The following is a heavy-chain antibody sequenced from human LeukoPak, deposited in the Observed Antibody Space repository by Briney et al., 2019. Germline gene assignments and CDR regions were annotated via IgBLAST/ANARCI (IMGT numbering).Heavy chain of an antibody. CDR1: GFTFSDYY. D-gene: IGHD6-13*01. CDR2: ISSSGSTI. CDR3: ARLIAAAGTLAFDH. V-gene: IGHV3-11*01. Sequence: PGGSLRLSCAASGFTFSDYYMSWIRQAPGKGLEWVSYISSSGSTIYYADSVKGRFTISRDNAKNSLYLQMNSLRAEDTAVYYCARLIAAAGTLAFDHWGQGTLVTVSS. J-gene: IGHJ5*02.